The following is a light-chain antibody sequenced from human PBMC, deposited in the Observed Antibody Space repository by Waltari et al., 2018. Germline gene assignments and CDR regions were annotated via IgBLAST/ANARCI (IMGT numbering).Light chain of an antibody. J-gene: IGKJ2*01. CDR2: GAS. CDR1: QSIMNN. V-gene: IGKV3-15*01. Sequence: EIVMTQSPVTLSVSPGERVTLSCRASQSIMNNLAWYQQKAGQPPRLLIYGASTRAPGLPARFSGSGSGTEFALTISSLQPEDFAVYYCHHYNKRPPSYTFGQGTRLEIK. CDR3: HHYNKRPPSYT.